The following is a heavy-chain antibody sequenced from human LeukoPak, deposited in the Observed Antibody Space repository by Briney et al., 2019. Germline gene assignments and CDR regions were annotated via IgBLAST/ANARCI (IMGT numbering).Heavy chain of an antibody. CDR3: ARDRSVGVLPAPPFDF. D-gene: IGHD6-6*01. CDR1: GYTFTSNG. CDR2: ISCNNGDT. V-gene: IGHV1-18*01. J-gene: IGHJ4*02. Sequence: GAAVKVSCKASGYTFTSNGITWVRQAPGQGLEWVGWISCNNGDTRYAQKFQGRVTVTTDTSTSTVYMELRSLRSDDTAVYYCARDRSVGVLPAPPFDFWGQGTLVTVSS.